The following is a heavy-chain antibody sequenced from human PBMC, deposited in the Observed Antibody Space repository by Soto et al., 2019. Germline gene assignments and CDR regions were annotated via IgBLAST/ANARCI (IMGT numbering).Heavy chain of an antibody. V-gene: IGHV3-9*01. J-gene: IGHJ6*03. D-gene: IGHD3-10*01. Sequence: EVQLVESGGGLVQPGRSLRLSCAASGFTFDDYAMHWVRQAPGKGLEWVSGISWNSGSIGCADSVKGRFTISRDNAKNSLYLQMNSLRAEDTALYYCAKAFRSGSYYEDYYYYYMDVWCKGTTVTVSS. CDR1: GFTFDDYA. CDR2: ISWNSGSI. CDR3: AKAFRSGSYYEDYYYYYMDV.